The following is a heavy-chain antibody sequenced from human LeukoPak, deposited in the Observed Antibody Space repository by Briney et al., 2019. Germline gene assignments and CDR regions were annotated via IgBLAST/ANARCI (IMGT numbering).Heavy chain of an antibody. V-gene: IGHV3-33*01. D-gene: IGHD2-2*03. CDR1: GFTFSSYG. Sequence: GGSLRLSCAASGFTFSSYGMHWVRQAPGKGLEWVAVIWYDGSNKYYADSVKGRFTISRDNSKNTLYLQMNSLRAEDTAVYYCARDGYCSSTSCFDAFDIWGQGTMVTVSS. CDR3: ARDGYCSSTSCFDAFDI. J-gene: IGHJ3*02. CDR2: IWYDGSNK.